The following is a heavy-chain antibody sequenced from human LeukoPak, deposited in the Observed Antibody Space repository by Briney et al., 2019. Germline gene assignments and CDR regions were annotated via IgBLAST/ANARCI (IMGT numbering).Heavy chain of an antibody. CDR2: TYYRSKWEN. CDR3: VRGKFSAFDI. J-gene: IGHJ3*02. D-gene: IGHD3-3*01. CDR1: GDNMFSTSIA. Sequence: SQTPSLTCAISGDNMFSTSIAWNWIRQSPSRGLEWLGRTYYRSKWENDYATSVKSRIIINPDTSKNQVSLQLNSLTPEDTALYFCVRGKFSAFDIWGQGTMVTVSS. V-gene: IGHV6-1*01.